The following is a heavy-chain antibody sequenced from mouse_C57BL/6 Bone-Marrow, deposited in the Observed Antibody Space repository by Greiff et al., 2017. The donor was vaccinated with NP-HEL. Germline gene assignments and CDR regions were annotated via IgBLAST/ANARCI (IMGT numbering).Heavy chain of an antibody. D-gene: IGHD3-2*02. CDR2: IYPGSGNT. CDR1: GYTFTDYY. J-gene: IGHJ3*01. V-gene: IGHV1-76*01. Sequence: VQLVESGAELVRPGASVKLSCKASGYTFTDYYINWVKQRPGQGLEWIARIYPGSGNTYYNEKFKGKATLTAEKSSSTAYMQLSSLTSEDSAVYFCARGGSSGHGFFAYWGQGTLVTVSA. CDR3: ARGGSSGHGFFAY.